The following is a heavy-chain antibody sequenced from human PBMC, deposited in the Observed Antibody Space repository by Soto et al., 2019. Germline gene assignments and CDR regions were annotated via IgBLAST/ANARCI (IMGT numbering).Heavy chain of an antibody. D-gene: IGHD3-22*01. CDR3: ARDPGYYDSSGYYGY. Sequence: SETLSLTCVVSGGSISSNSWWSWVRQPPGKGLEWIGYIYYSGSTYYNPSLKSRVTISVDTSKNQFSLKLSSVTAADTAVYYCARDPGYYDSSGYYGYWGQGTLVTVSS. CDR1: GGSISSNSW. J-gene: IGHJ4*02. CDR2: IYYSGST. V-gene: IGHV4-4*02.